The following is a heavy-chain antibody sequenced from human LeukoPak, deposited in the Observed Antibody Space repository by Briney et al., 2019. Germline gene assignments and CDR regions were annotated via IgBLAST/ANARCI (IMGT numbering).Heavy chain of an antibody. V-gene: IGHV3-23*01. CDR3: AKDPNSSGWYEGVFEY. D-gene: IGHD6-19*01. CDR1: GFTFSSYA. Sequence: PGGSLRLSCAASGFTFSSYAMSGVRQAPGKGLEWVSAISGSGCSTYCADSVKGRFPVSRDNSEKTLYMQMNSLRAEETAEYYCAKDPNSSGWYEGVFEYWGQGTLVTVSS. CDR2: ISGSGCST. J-gene: IGHJ4*02.